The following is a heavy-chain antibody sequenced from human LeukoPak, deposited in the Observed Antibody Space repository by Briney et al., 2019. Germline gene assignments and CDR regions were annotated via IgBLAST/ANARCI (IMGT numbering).Heavy chain of an antibody. CDR1: GASISNY. CDR3: ARHDSSGPYNAFDI. CDR2: IYYGGST. D-gene: IGHD3-22*01. Sequence: PSETLSLTCTVSGASISNYWTWIRQPPGKGLEWIGTIYYGGSTYYNPSLKSRVTISVDTSKNQFSLKLSSVTAADTAVYFCARHDSSGPYNAFDIWGQGTMVTVSS. J-gene: IGHJ3*02. V-gene: IGHV4-39*01.